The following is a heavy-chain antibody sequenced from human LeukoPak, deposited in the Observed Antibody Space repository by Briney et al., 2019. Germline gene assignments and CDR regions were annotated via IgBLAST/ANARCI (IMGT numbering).Heavy chain of an antibody. CDR3: AKDISRLGTVSKPEY. CDR2: ISGSGGST. Sequence: GGSLRLSCAASGFTFSSYAMSWVRQAPGKGLEWVSAISGSGGSTYYTDSVKGRFSISRDNAKNSLYLQMNSLRAEDTALYYCAKDISRLGTVSKPEYWGQGTLVTVSS. CDR1: GFTFSSYA. J-gene: IGHJ4*02. V-gene: IGHV3-23*01. D-gene: IGHD4-17*01.